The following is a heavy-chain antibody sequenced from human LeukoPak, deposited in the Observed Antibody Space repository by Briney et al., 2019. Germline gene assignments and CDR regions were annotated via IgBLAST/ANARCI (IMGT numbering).Heavy chain of an antibody. Sequence: GGSLRLSCAASGFTFSSYWMTWVRQAPGKGLEWVADIKQDGSEEYNVDCVKGRFTISRDNAKNSLYLQMNSLRAEDTAVYYCARDPYDSRSGSYGAFDIWGQGTMVTVSS. J-gene: IGHJ3*02. CDR2: IKQDGSEE. CDR1: GFTFSSYW. D-gene: IGHD3-22*01. CDR3: ARDPYDSRSGSYGAFDI. V-gene: IGHV3-7*01.